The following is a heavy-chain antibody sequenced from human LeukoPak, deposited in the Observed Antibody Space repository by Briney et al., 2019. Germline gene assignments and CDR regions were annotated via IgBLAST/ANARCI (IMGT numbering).Heavy chain of an antibody. V-gene: IGHV3-23*01. J-gene: IGHJ4*02. Sequence: GGSLRLSCATSGFSFSNYAMGWVRQAPGKGLEWVSAISGEGVTIYYADSVKGRFTISRDNSKNTLYLQMNSLTAEDTAVYYCGPREDSTTNAYDYWGQGTLVTVFS. CDR2: ISGEGVTI. CDR3: GPREDSTTNAYDY. CDR1: GFSFSNYA. D-gene: IGHD2/OR15-2a*01.